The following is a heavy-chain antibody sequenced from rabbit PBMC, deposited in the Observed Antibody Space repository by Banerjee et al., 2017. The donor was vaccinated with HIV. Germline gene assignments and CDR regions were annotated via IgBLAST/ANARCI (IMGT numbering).Heavy chain of an antibody. CDR2: IDVGSSGNT. D-gene: IGHD6-1*01. CDR1: GFSFSSSYW. J-gene: IGHJ3*01. CDR3: ARDVADNARLIRLDL. V-gene: IGHV1S45*01. Sequence: QEQLEESGGDLVKPEGSLTLTCTASGFSFSSSYWICWVRQAPGKGLEWIACIDVGSSGNTYYASWAKGRFTITRSTSLNTVDLKMPSLTAADTATYFCARDVADNARLIRLDLWGPGTLVTVS.